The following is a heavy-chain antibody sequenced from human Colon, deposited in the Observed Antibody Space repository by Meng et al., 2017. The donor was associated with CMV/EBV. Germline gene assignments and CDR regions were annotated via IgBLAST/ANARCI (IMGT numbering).Heavy chain of an antibody. CDR3: SPTDPPLAK. J-gene: IGHJ4*02. D-gene: IGHD1-26*01. V-gene: IGHV3-15*01. Sequence: SCAASCFILRSAYVSWVRQPPGRGLEWVGLIKSRASGGTTVPAAAVQGRFIISRDDSKNTVFLQLNTLTTEDTGMYYCSPTDPPLAKWGPGPLVTVSS. CDR2: IKSRASGGTT. CDR1: CFILRSAY.